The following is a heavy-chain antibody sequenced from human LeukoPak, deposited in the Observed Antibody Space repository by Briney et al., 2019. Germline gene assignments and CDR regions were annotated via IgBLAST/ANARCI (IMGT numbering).Heavy chain of an antibody. V-gene: IGHV3-21*01. CDR1: GFTFSSYS. Sequence: PGGSLSLLSAASGFTFSSYSMNWVRQAPGKGLEWVSSISSSSSYIYYADSVKGRFTISRDNAKNSLYLQMNSLRAEDTAVYYCARSSAVAGTRDYWAQGTLVTVSS. J-gene: IGHJ4*02. D-gene: IGHD6-19*01. CDR2: ISSSSSYI. CDR3: ARSSAVAGTRDY.